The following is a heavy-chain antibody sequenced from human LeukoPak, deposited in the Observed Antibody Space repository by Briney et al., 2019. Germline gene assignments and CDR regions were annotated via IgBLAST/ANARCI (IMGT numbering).Heavy chain of an antibody. D-gene: IGHD3-10*01. Sequence: PGGSLRLSCATSGSTFSSYWMSWVRQAPGKGLEWVANINQHGNEKYYVDSVKGRFTISRDNAKNSLYLQMNSLRAGDTAVYYCARDARPNYYTSGCGIWGQGTLVTVSS. J-gene: IGHJ4*02. CDR3: ARDARPNYYTSGCGI. CDR2: INQHGNEK. CDR1: GSTFSSYW. V-gene: IGHV3-7*01.